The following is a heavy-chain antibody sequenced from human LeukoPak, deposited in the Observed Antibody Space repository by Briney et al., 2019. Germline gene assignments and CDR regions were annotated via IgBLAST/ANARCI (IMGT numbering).Heavy chain of an antibody. D-gene: IGHD1-7*01. CDR1: GYTFTGYY. CDR2: INPNSGGT. Sequence: ASVKVSCKASGYTFTGYYMHWVRQAPGQGLEWMGWINPNSGGTNYAQKLQGRVTMTTDTSTSTAYMELRSLRSDDTAVYYCARDLPPLDEGGPQAAKGLELAPFDYWGQGTLVTVSS. V-gene: IGHV1-2*02. CDR3: ARDLPPLDEGGPQAAKGLELAPFDY. J-gene: IGHJ4*02.